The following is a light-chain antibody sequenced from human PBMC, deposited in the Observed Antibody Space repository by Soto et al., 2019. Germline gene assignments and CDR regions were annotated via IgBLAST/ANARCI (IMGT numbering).Light chain of an antibody. J-gene: IGLJ2*01. Sequence: QSALTQPPSASGSHGQSVTISCTGTSSDVGGYNYVSWYQQHPGKAPKLMISEVSKRPSGVPDRFSGSKSGNTASLTVSGLQAEDEADFYCSSFAGNNNLVFGGGTKLPVL. CDR3: SSFAGNNNLV. CDR2: EVS. V-gene: IGLV2-8*01. CDR1: SSDVGGYNY.